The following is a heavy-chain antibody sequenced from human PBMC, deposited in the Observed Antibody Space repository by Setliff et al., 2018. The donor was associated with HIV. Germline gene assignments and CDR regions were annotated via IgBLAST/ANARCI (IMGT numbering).Heavy chain of an antibody. CDR2: ISAYNGNT. D-gene: IGHD2-15*01. Sequence: ASVKVSCKASGYTFNSYGISWVRQAPGQGPEWMGWISAYNGNTNYAQKLQGRVTMTTDTSTSTAYMELRSLRSDDTAVYYCARGLRIYWYFDLWGRGTLVTVSS. CDR1: GYTFNSYG. CDR3: ARGLRIYWYFDL. V-gene: IGHV1-18*01. J-gene: IGHJ2*01.